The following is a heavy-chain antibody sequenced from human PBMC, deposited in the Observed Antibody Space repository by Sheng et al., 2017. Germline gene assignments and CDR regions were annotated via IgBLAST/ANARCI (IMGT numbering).Heavy chain of an antibody. CDR1: GFTFSSYG. CDR3: AKGAELRFLEWPSNWFDP. J-gene: IGHJ5*02. D-gene: IGHD3-3*01. Sequence: QVQLVESGGGVVQPGGSLRLSCAASGFTFSSYGMHWVRQAPGKGLEWVAFIRYDGSNKYYADSVKGRFTISRDNSKNTLYLQMNSLRAEDTAVYYCAKGAELRFLEWPSNWFDPWGQGTLVTVSS. V-gene: IGHV3-30*02. CDR2: IRYDGSNK.